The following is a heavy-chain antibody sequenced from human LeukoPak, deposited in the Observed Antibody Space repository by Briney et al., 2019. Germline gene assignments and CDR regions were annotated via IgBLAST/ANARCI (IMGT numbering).Heavy chain of an antibody. Sequence: PGGSLRLSCAASGFTFSSYAMHWVRQAPGKGLEWGAVISYSGSNKYYADSVKGRFTISRDNSKNTLYLQVNSLRAEDTAVYYCAREDQEGWFGELFDYWGQGTLVTVFS. CDR2: ISYSGSNK. D-gene: IGHD3-10*01. V-gene: IGHV3-30*04. CDR3: AREDQEGWFGELFDY. CDR1: GFTFSSYA. J-gene: IGHJ4*02.